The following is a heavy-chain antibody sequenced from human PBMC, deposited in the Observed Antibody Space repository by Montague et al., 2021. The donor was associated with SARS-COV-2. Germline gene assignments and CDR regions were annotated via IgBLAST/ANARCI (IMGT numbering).Heavy chain of an antibody. J-gene: IGHJ6*02. CDR2: ISSSGSTI. CDR1: GFTFSSYE. CDR3: ARGASDWLLWGYGMDV. D-gene: IGHD3/OR15-3a*01. V-gene: IGHV3-48*03. Sequence: SLRLSCAASGFTFSSYEMNWVRQAPGKGLEWVSYISSSGSTIYYADSVKGRFTLSRDNAKNSLYLQMNSLRVEDTAVYYCARGASDWLLWGYGMDVWGQGTTVTVSS.